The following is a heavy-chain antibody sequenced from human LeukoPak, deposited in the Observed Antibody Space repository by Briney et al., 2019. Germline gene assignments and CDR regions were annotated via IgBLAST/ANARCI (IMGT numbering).Heavy chain of an antibody. D-gene: IGHD1-7*01. Sequence: PSETLSLTCSVSGGPISRGAYYWSWIRQLPGKGLEWIGYIFSSGSTSYNPSLRSRVTVSFDTSKNQFFLNLSSVTAADTAIYYCAREAWAGTLPGWFDPWGQGTLVTVSS. J-gene: IGHJ5*02. CDR2: IFSSGST. V-gene: IGHV4-31*03. CDR3: AREAWAGTLPGWFDP. CDR1: GGPISRGAYY.